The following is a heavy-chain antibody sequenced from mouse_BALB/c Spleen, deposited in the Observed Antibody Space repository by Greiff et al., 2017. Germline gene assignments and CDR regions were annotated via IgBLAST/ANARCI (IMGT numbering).Heavy chain of an antibody. CDR1: GFTFSDYY. CDR3: ATNWDGAMDY. D-gene: IGHD4-1*01. Sequence: EVQGVESGGGLVKPGGSLKLSCAASGFTFSDYYMYWVRQTPEKRLEWVATISDGGSYTYYPDSVKGRFTISRDNAKNNLYLQMSSLKSEDTAMYYCATNWDGAMDYWGQGTSVTVSS. V-gene: IGHV5-4*02. CDR2: ISDGGSYT. J-gene: IGHJ4*01.